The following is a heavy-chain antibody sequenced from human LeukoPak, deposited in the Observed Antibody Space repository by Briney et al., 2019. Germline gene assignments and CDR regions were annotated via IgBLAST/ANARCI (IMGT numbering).Heavy chain of an antibody. Sequence: GGSLRLSCAASGFTFSSFVLHWVRQAPGKGLEYVSAITSNGGNTCYANSVKGRFTISRDNSKNTLYLQMGGLRAEDMALYYCARATLEGYYDTWGQGTLVTVSS. J-gene: IGHJ4*02. CDR1: GFTFSSFV. CDR3: ARATLEGYYDT. D-gene: IGHD3-22*01. V-gene: IGHV3-64*01. CDR2: ITSNGGNT.